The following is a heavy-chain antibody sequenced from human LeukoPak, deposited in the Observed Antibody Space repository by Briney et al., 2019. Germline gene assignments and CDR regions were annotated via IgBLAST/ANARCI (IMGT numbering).Heavy chain of an antibody. Sequence: SETLSLTCTVSGYSISSGYYWGSIRQPPGRGLEWIVSIYHSGSTYYNPSLKSRVTISVDTSKNQFSLKLSSVTAADTAVYYCARGILWFGEPIDYWGQGTLVTVSS. J-gene: IGHJ4*02. D-gene: IGHD3-10*01. CDR2: IYHSGST. CDR3: ARGILWFGEPIDY. V-gene: IGHV4-38-2*02. CDR1: GYSISSGYY.